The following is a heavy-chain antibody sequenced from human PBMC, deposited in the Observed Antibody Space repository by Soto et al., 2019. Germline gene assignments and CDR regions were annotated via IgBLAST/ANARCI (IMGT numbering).Heavy chain of an antibody. J-gene: IGHJ5*02. CDR2: ISYDGSNK. CDR3: ARAGSSGWYSNWFDP. CDR1: GFTFSSYA. V-gene: IGHV3-30-3*01. Sequence: QVQLVESGGGVVQPGRSLRLSCAASGFTFSSYAMHWVRQAPGKGLAWVAVISYDGSNKYYADSVKGRFTISRDNSTNTLYLEMNSLRAEDTAVYYCARAGSSGWYSNWFDPWGQGTLVTVSS. D-gene: IGHD6-19*01.